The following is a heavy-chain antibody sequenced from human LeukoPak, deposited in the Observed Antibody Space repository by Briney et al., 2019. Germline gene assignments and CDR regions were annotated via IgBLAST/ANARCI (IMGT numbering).Heavy chain of an antibody. D-gene: IGHD3-22*01. J-gene: IGHJ4*02. CDR3: ASTPWYYDISGYYGFDY. CDR2: IYYSGST. CDR1: GGSISSSSYY. V-gene: IGHV4-39*07. Sequence: PSETLCLTCTVSGGSISSSSYYWGWIRQPPGKGLEWIGSIYYSGSTYYKPSLKSRVTISVDTSKNQFSPKLSSVTAADTAVYYCASTPWYYDISGYYGFDYWGQGTLVTVSS.